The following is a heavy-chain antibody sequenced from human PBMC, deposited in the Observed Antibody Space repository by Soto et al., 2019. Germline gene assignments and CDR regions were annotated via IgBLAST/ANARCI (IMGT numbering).Heavy chain of an antibody. CDR1: GFTFSSYG. V-gene: IGHV3-30*18. CDR2: ISYDGSNK. D-gene: IGHD2-15*01. Sequence: GGSLRLSCAASGFTFSSYGMHWVRQAPGKGLEWVAAISYDGSNKYYGDSVKGRFTISRDNSKTTLYLQVNSLREEDTAIYYCAKDMGHCSGGSCFRFDFWGQGTPVTVSS. CDR3: AKDMGHCSGGSCFRFDF. J-gene: IGHJ4*02.